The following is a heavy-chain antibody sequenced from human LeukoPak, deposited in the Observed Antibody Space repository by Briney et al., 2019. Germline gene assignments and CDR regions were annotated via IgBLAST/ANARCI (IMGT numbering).Heavy chain of an antibody. D-gene: IGHD6-13*01. CDR3: AKESSSWSRGYFDY. CDR2: ISSDGSYK. Sequence: PGGSLRLSCTATVFTFSSYGMHWVRQAPGKGLEWVAVISSDGSYKYYADSVKGRFTISRDNSKNTLYLQMNSLRAEDTAVYYCAKESSSWSRGYFDYWGQGTLVTVSS. V-gene: IGHV3-30*18. CDR1: VFTFSSYG. J-gene: IGHJ4*02.